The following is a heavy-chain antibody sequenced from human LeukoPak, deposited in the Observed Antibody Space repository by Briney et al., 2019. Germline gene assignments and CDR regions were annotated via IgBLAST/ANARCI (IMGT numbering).Heavy chain of an antibody. CDR1: GGTFSSYA. J-gene: IGHJ4*02. CDR3: ARGEDGSGPGEGY. V-gene: IGHV1-69*01. Sequence: ASVKVSCKASGGTFSSYAISWERQAPGQGLEWMGGIIPIFGTANYAQKFQGRVTITADESTSTAYMELSSLRSEDTAVYYCARGEDGSGPGEGYWGQGTLVTVSS. D-gene: IGHD3-10*01. CDR2: IIPIFGTA.